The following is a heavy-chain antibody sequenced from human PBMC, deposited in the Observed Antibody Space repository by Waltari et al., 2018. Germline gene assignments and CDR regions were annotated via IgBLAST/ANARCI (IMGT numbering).Heavy chain of an antibody. CDR1: GYTLTELS. CDR2: FDPEDGET. J-gene: IGHJ6*02. CDR3: ATISVWNRFIGVVPAANYYGMDV. D-gene: IGHD2-2*01. V-gene: IGHV1-24*01. Sequence: VKKPGASVKVSCKVSGYTLTELSMHWVRQAPGKGLEWMGGFDPEDGETIYAQKFQGRVTMTEDTSTDTAYMELSSLRSEDTAVYYCATISVWNRFIGVVPAANYYGMDVWGQGTTVTVSS.